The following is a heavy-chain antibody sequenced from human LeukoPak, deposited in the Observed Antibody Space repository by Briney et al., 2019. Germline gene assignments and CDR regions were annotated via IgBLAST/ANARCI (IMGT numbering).Heavy chain of an antibody. CDR3: ARKQHLEPNYYYYYYMDV. V-gene: IGHV4-4*02. CDR1: GGSLTNDDW. CDR2: ICHSGST. Sequence: ASGTLSLTCAVSGGSLTNDDWWNWVRQPPGKGLEWIGEICHSGSTNYNPSLKSRVTISLDKSKNQFSLRLNSVTAADTAIYYCARKQHLEPNYYYYYYMDVWGRGTTVTVSS. J-gene: IGHJ6*03. D-gene: IGHD1-1*01.